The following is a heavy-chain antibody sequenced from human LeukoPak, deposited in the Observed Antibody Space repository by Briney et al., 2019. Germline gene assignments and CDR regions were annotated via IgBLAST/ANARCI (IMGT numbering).Heavy chain of an antibody. Sequence: LGGSLRLSCAASGFTFSDFVMHWVRQAPGEGLEWVAGIFYDGNNKYYADSVKGRFTISRDNSKNTLYLQMNSLRAEDTAVYYCARDPEYYGSGNFAFDIWGQGTMVTVSS. CDR2: IFYDGNNK. V-gene: IGHV3-33*01. CDR3: ARDPEYYGSGNFAFDI. D-gene: IGHD3-10*01. J-gene: IGHJ3*02. CDR1: GFTFSDFV.